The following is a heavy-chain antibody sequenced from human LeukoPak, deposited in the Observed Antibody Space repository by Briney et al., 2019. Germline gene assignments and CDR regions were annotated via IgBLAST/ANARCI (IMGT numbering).Heavy chain of an antibody. J-gene: IGHJ4*02. D-gene: IGHD3-22*01. V-gene: IGHV3-23*01. CDR2: VSDSGGST. CDR3: ASRNFYHSSYLYPYYFDY. CDR1: GFTFRNYA. Sequence: PGGSLRLSCAASGFTFRNYAVSWVRQAPGKGLEWVAGVSDSGGSTSYADSVKGRFTISRDNSKNTLYLQMNSLRAEDTAVYYCASRNFYHSSYLYPYYFDYWGQGTLVTVSS.